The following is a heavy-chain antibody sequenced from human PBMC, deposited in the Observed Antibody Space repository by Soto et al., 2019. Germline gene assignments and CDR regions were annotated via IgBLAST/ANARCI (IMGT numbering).Heavy chain of an antibody. Sequence: GGSLRLSCAASGFTLSGSVIYWVRQASGKGLEWVGRIRSRSNGYATAYAASVRGRFTISRDDSKNTAYLQMDSLKTEDTAVYYCTRPGYSNYDYGYWGKGTLVTVSS. CDR2: IRSRSNGYAT. J-gene: IGHJ4*02. D-gene: IGHD5-12*01. V-gene: IGHV3-73*01. CDR1: GFTLSGSV. CDR3: TRPGYSNYDYGY.